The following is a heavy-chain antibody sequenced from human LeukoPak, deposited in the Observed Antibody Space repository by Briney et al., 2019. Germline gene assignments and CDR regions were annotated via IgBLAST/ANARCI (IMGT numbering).Heavy chain of an antibody. CDR3: ARDSGY. D-gene: IGHD3-22*01. CDR1: GFTFSDFY. J-gene: IGHJ4*02. V-gene: IGHV3-66*02. Sequence: GGSLRLSCAASGFTFSDFYMHWIRQAPGKGLEWVSVIYSGGSTYYADSVKGRFTISRDNSKNTLYLQMNSLRAEDTAVYYCARDSGYWGQGTLVTVSS. CDR2: IYSGGST.